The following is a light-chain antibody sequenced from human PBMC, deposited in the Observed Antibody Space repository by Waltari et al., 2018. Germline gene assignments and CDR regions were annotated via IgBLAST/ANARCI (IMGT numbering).Light chain of an antibody. J-gene: IGLJ3*02. CDR2: SND. CDR3: AARDDSLSGQV. Sequence: QSVLPQPPPAPGNPGQRLTTSCSGSSSHAGRHTVNSYQQFPGTAPKLLMYSNDQRPSGVSDRFSGSKSGTSASLAISGLQSEDEADYFCAARDDSLSGQVFGGGTKLTVL. CDR1: SSHAGRHT. V-gene: IGLV1-44*01.